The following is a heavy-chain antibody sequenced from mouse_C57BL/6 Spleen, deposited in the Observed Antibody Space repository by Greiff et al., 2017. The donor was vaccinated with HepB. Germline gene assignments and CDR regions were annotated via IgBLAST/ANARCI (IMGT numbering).Heavy chain of an antibody. CDR1: GFTFSDYY. Sequence: EVMLVESGGGLVQPGGSLKLSCAASGFTFSDYYMYWVRQTPEKRLEWVAYISNGGGSTYYPDTVKGRFTISRDNAKNTLYLQMSRLKSEDTAMYYCAVNYYGNAMDYWGQGTSVTVSS. J-gene: IGHJ4*01. CDR2: ISNGGGST. D-gene: IGHD1-1*01. CDR3: AVNYYGNAMDY. V-gene: IGHV5-12*01.